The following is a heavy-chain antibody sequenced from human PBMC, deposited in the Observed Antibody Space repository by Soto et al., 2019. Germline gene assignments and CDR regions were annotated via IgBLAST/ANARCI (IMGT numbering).Heavy chain of an antibody. CDR3: AGLNFDLFTGKYAFDI. CDR2: IYYSGST. J-gene: IGHJ3*02. V-gene: IGHV4-39*01. CDR1: GGSITSSSYY. D-gene: IGHD3-9*01. Sequence: PSETLSLTCTVPGGSITSSSYYWGWIRQPPGKGLEWIGSIYYSGSTYYNPSLKSRVTISVDTSKNQFSLKLSSVTAADTAVYYCAGLNFDLFTGKYAFDIWGQGTMVTV.